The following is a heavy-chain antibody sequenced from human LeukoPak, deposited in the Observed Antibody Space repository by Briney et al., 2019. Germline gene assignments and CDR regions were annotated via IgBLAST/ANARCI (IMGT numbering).Heavy chain of an antibody. CDR2: INSDGSST. D-gene: IGHD6-19*01. CDR3: AKCSTPGYTSGWCNWIDP. J-gene: IGHJ5*02. Sequence: GGSLRLSCAASGFTFSSYWMHWVRQAPGKGLVWVSRINSDGSSTSYADSVKGRFTISRDNSKNTLYLQMNSLRADDTAVYYCAKCSTPGYTSGWCNWIDPWGQGTLVTVSS. CDR1: GFTFSSYW. V-gene: IGHV3-74*01.